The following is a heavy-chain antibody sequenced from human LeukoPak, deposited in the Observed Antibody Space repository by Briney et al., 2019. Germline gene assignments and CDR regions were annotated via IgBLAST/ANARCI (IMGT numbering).Heavy chain of an antibody. CDR2: INPNSGGT. CDR3: ARDLWFGELLYYFDY. D-gene: IGHD3-10*01. V-gene: IGHV1-2*02. CDR1: GYTLTGYY. Sequence: GASVKVSCKASGYTLTGYYMHWVRQAPGQGLEWMGWINPNSGGTNYAQKFQGRVTMTRDTSISTAYMELSRLRSDDTAVYYCARDLWFGELLYYFDYWGQGTLVTVSS. J-gene: IGHJ4*02.